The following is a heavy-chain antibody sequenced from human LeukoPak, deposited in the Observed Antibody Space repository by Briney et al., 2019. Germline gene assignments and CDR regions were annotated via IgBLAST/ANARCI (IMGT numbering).Heavy chain of an antibody. CDR2: ISAYNGNT. CDR3: ARDADYYDSSGLDY. Sequence: ASVKVSCKASGYTFTSYGISWVRQAPGQGLEWMGWISAYNGNTNYAQKLQGRVTMTTDTSTSTAYMELRSLRSDDTAAYYCARDADYYDSSGLDYWGQGTLVTVSS. J-gene: IGHJ4*02. D-gene: IGHD3-22*01. CDR1: GYTFTSYG. V-gene: IGHV1-18*01.